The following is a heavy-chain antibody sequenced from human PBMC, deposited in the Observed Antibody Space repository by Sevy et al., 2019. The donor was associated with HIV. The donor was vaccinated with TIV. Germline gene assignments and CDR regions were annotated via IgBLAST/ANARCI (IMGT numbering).Heavy chain of an antibody. J-gene: IGHJ4*02. Sequence: SETLSLTCTVSGDSISNGAYYWGWIRQPPGKGPEWIGSIYYSGSTYYNPSLMSRVTISVDTSRNQFSLKLSSVTAADTAVYYCARPQYGGSHLLFDYWGQGTLVTVSS. CDR3: ARPQYGGSHLLFDY. CDR2: IYYSGST. V-gene: IGHV4-39*01. CDR1: GDSISNGAYY. D-gene: IGHD5-12*01.